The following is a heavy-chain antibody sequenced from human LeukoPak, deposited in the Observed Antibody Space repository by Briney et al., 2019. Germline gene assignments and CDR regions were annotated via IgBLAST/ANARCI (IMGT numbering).Heavy chain of an antibody. D-gene: IGHD3-16*01. CDR2: IIPIFGTA. CDR3: ARVYDGYYYSYLDV. CDR1: GGTFSSYA. Sequence: GASVKVSCKASGGTFSSYAISWVRQAPGQGLEWMGGIIPIFGTANYAQKFQGRVTITADESTSTAYMELSSLRSEDTAVFYCARVYDGYYYSYLDVWGKGTTVTVSS. V-gene: IGHV1-69*13. J-gene: IGHJ6*03.